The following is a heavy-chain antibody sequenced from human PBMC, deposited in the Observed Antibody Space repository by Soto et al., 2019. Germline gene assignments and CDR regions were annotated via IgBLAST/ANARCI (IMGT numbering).Heavy chain of an antibody. V-gene: IGHV4-4*07. CDR2: INSDGNT. D-gene: IGHD6-13*01. J-gene: IGHJ5*02. CDR3: ARASRRENWFDP. CDR1: GGSLFGDY. Sequence: SETLSLTGTVSGGSLFGDYCTWIRQPAGGGLEWIGRINSDGNTNYSPSLKSRVTLSVDPSRKHFSLILTSVTAADTASYFCARASRRENWFDPWGPGTQVTVSS.